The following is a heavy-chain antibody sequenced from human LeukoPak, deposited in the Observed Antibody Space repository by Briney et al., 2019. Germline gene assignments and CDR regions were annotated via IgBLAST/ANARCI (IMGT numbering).Heavy chain of an antibody. D-gene: IGHD3-10*01. Sequence: PSETLSLTCTVSGGSISSSSYYWGWIRQPPGKGLEWIGSIYYSGSTYYNPSLKCRVTISVDTSKNQFSLKLSSVTAADTAVYYCARKYYGSGSYYKDINFDYWGQGTLVTVSS. CDR1: GGSISSSSYY. CDR3: ARKYYGSGSYYKDINFDY. J-gene: IGHJ4*02. CDR2: IYYSGST. V-gene: IGHV4-39*01.